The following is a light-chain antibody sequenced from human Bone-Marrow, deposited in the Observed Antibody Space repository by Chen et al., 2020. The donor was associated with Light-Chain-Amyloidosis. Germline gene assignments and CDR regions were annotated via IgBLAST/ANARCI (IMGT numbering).Light chain of an antibody. Sequence: SYVLTQPSSVSVAPGQTATIACGGNNIGSTSVHWYQQTPGQAPLLVVYDDSDRPSGIPERLSGASSGITARLTISGTQALDEADFYCRAWDSSTVVFGGGTRLTVL. V-gene: IGLV3-21*02. CDR2: DDS. J-gene: IGLJ2*01. CDR1: NIGSTS. CDR3: RAWDSSTVV.